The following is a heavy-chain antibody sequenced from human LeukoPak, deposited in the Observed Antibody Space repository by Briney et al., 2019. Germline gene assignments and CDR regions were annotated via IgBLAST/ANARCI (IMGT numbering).Heavy chain of an antibody. V-gene: IGHV3-30-3*01. CDR2: ISYDGSNK. CDR3: ARSGILIVVVPAAPSDYFDY. Sequence: GGSLRLSCAASGFTFSTHDVNWVRQAPGKGLEWVAVISYDGSNKYYADSVKGRFTISRDNSKNTLYLQMNSLRAEDTAVYYCARSGILIVVVPAAPSDYFDYWGQGTLVTVSS. CDR1: GFTFSTHD. J-gene: IGHJ4*02. D-gene: IGHD2-2*01.